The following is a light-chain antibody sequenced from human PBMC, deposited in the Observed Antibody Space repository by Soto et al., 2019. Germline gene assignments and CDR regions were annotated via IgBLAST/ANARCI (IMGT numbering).Light chain of an antibody. CDR3: QQYGSSALT. V-gene: IGKV3-20*01. CDR2: GAS. Sequence: EIGLKQSPGTLSLSPGERATLSCRASQSVSSIYLAWYQQKPGQAPRLLIYGASSRPTGIPDRFSGSGSGTDFTLTISRLEPEDFAVYYCQQYGSSALTFGGGTKVDIK. J-gene: IGKJ4*01. CDR1: QSVSSIY.